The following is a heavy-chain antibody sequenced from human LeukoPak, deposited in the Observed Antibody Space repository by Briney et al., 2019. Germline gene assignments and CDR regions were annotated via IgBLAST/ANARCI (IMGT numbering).Heavy chain of an antibody. J-gene: IGHJ4*02. CDR2: ISSSSSYI. V-gene: IGHV3-21*01. Sequence: GGSLRLSCAASGFTFSSYSMNWVRQAPGKGLEWVSSISSSSSYIYYADSVKGRFTISRDNAKNSLYLQMNSLRAEDTAVYYCARDLGAYGSGSNWGQGTLVTVSS. D-gene: IGHD3-10*01. CDR1: GFTFSSYS. CDR3: ARDLGAYGSGSN.